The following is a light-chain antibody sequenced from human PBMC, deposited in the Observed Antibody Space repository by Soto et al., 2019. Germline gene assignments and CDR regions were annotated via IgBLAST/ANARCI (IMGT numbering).Light chain of an antibody. Sequence: IQMTQSPSSLSASVGDRITITCRSSQGIENDLGWFQQKPGKAPKLLISAASNVQSGVPSRFSGSGSGTDFTLTISSLQPEDFATYYCLQDYRYPWTFGQGTKVDI. J-gene: IGKJ1*01. CDR3: LQDYRYPWT. CDR1: QGIEND. CDR2: AAS. V-gene: IGKV1-6*01.